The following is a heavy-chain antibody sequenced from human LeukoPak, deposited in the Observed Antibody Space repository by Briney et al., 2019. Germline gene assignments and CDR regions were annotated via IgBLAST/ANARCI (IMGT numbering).Heavy chain of an antibody. CDR2: IRYDGNNK. D-gene: IGHD5-18*01. V-gene: IGHV3-30*02. CDR3: AKLLTGGYNSGQNDY. CDR1: GFTFSSYG. Sequence: GGSLRLSCAASGFTFSSYGMHWVRQAPGKGLEWVAFIRYDGNNKYYADSVKGRFTISRDNSKNTLYLQMNSLRAEDTAVYYCAKLLTGGYNSGQNDYWGQGILVTVSS. J-gene: IGHJ4*02.